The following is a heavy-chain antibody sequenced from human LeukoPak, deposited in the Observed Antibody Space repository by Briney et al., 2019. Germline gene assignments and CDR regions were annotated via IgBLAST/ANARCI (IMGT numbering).Heavy chain of an antibody. J-gene: IGHJ6*02. CDR3: AKDISSSTSWYYGMDV. D-gene: IGHD2-2*01. V-gene: IGHV3-9*01. Sequence: GRSLRLSCAASGFTFDAYAMHWVRQAPGKGLEWVSGISWNSGSIGYADSVKGRFTISRDNAKNSLYLQMNSLRAGDTALYYCAKDISSSTSWYYGMDVWGQGTTVTVSS. CDR2: ISWNSGSI. CDR1: GFTFDAYA.